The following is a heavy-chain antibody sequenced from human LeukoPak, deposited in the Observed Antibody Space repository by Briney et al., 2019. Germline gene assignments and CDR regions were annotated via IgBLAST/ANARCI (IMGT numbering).Heavy chain of an antibody. CDR2: INHSGST. CDR1: GGSFSGYY. J-gene: IGHJ3*02. CDR3: ARAPHDYYDSSGYYDAFDI. Sequence: PSETLSLTCAVYGGSFSGYYWSWIRQPPGKGLEWIGEINHSGSTNYNPSLKSRVTISVDTSKNQFSLKLSSVTAADTAVYYCARAPHDYYDSSGYYDAFDIWGQGTMVTVSS. D-gene: IGHD3-22*01. V-gene: IGHV4-34*01.